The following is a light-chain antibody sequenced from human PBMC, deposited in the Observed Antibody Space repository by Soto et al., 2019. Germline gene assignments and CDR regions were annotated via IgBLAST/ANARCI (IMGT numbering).Light chain of an antibody. Sequence: ELVLTQSPATLSLSPGERATLSCRASQFLSSYLAWYQQIPGQPPRLLIYDTSNRVTGIPARFSGSRSGTDFTLTISSLEPEDFALYFCHQRNKFGQGTRLEIK. V-gene: IGKV3-11*01. CDR3: HQRNK. CDR2: DTS. J-gene: IGKJ5*01. CDR1: QFLSSY.